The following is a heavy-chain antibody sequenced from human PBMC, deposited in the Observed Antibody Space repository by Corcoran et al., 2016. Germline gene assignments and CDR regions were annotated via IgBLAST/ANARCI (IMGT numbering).Heavy chain of an antibody. CDR2: INHSGST. J-gene: IGHJ4*02. D-gene: IGHD6-13*01. CDR3: ASGGSASGTGRYFDY. CDR1: GGSISGYY. Sequence: QVQLQQWGAGLVKPSETLSLTCAVYGGSISGYYWSWIRQPPGKGREWIGEINHSGSTNHNPSLKSRVTISVDTSKNQFSLKLSSVTAADTAVYYCASGGSASGTGRYFDYWGQGTLVTVSS. V-gene: IGHV4-34*01.